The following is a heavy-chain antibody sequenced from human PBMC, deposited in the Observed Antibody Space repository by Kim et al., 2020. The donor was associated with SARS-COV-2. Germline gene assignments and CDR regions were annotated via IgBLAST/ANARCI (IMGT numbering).Heavy chain of an antibody. CDR3: ATVFSIFGVVKYYYYMDV. D-gene: IGHD3-3*01. CDR1: GYTLTELS. Sequence: ASVKVSCKVSGYTLTELSMHWVRQAPGKGLEWMGGFDPEDGETIYAQKFQGRVTMTEDTSTDTAYMELSSLRSEDTAVYYCATVFSIFGVVKYYYYMDVWGKGTTVTVSS. CDR2: FDPEDGET. V-gene: IGHV1-24*01. J-gene: IGHJ6*03.